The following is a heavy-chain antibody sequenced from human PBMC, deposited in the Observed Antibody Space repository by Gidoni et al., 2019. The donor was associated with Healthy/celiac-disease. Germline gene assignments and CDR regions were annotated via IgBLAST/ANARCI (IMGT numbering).Heavy chain of an antibody. CDR3: ARADTYYDSSGYLI. CDR2: ISYDGSNK. CDR1: GFTFSSYA. J-gene: IGHJ3*02. D-gene: IGHD3-22*01. Sequence: QVQLVESGGGVVQPGRSLRLSCAASGFTFSSYAMHWVRQAPGKGLEWVAVISYDGSNKYYADSVKGRFTISRDNSKNTLYLQMNSLRAEDTAVYYGARADTYYDSSGYLIWGQGTMVTVSS. V-gene: IGHV3-30-3*01.